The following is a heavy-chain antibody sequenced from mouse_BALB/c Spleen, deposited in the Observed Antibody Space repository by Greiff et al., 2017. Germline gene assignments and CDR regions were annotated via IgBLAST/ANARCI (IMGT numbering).Heavy chain of an antibody. Sequence: QVQLQQPGAELVKPGASVKLSCKASGYTFTSYWMHWVKQRPGQGLEWIGEIDPSDSYTNYNQKFKGKATLTVDKSSSTAYMQLSSLTSEDSAVYYCASSFITTDWYFDVWGAGTTVTVSS. V-gene: IGHV1-69*02. CDR3: ASSFITTDWYFDV. D-gene: IGHD1-1*01. CDR2: IDPSDSYT. CDR1: GYTFTSYW. J-gene: IGHJ1*01.